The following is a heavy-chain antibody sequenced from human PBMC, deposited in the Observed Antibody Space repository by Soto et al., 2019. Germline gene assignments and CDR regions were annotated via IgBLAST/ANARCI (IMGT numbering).Heavy chain of an antibody. CDR1: GGSISSGGYS. J-gene: IGHJ4*02. CDR2: IYHSGST. D-gene: IGHD1-1*01. Sequence: SETLSLTCAVSGGSISSGGYSWSWIRQPPGKGLEWIGYIYHSGSTYYNPSLKSRVTISVDTSKNQFSLNLSSMTAADTAVYYCARRYGYSFDYWGQGALVTVSS. V-gene: IGHV4-30-2*01. CDR3: ARRYGYSFDY.